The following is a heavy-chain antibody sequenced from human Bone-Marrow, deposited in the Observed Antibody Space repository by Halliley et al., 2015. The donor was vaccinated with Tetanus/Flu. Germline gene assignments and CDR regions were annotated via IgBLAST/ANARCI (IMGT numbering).Heavy chain of an antibody. CDR3: ARNFGERYCFDH. D-gene: IGHD3-3*01. Sequence: WVSVVSDSGDSTDYADSVKGRFTISRDYFKNTLYLQMNSLGAEDTAVYYCARNFGERYCFDHWGQGTLVTVSS. V-gene: IGHV3-23*01. J-gene: IGHJ4*02. CDR2: VSDSGDST.